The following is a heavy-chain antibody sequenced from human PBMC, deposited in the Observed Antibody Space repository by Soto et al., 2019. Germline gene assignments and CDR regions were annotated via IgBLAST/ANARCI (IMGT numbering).Heavy chain of an antibody. CDR1: GGSISSSSYY. J-gene: IGHJ4*02. V-gene: IGHV4-39*01. CDR2: IYYSGST. Sequence: QLQLQESGPGLVKPSETLSLTCTVSGGSISSSSYYWGWIRQPPGKGLEWIGSIYYSGSTYYNPSLKSRVTISVDTSKNQFSLKLSSVTAADTAVYDCATIPSVIRSYGDYVDYFDYWGQGTLVTVSS. CDR3: ATIPSVIRSYGDYVDYFDY. D-gene: IGHD4-17*01.